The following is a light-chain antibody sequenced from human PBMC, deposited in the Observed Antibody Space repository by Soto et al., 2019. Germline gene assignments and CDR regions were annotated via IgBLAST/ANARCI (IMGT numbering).Light chain of an antibody. J-gene: IGKJ2*01. CDR3: QQYGSSPIT. CDR1: QSVSSNY. Sequence: ENVLTQSPGTLPLSPGERATLSCRASQSVSSNYLAWYQQKPGQAPRLLIYHASSTATGIPDRFSGSGSGTDFTLTISRLEPEDFAVYYCQQYGSSPITFGQGTKLEIK. CDR2: HAS. V-gene: IGKV3-20*01.